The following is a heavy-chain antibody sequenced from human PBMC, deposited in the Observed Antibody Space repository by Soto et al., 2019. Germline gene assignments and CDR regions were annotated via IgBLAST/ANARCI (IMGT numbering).Heavy chain of an antibody. V-gene: IGHV3-21*06. CDR3: ARESEDLTSNFDY. Sequence: GGSLRFSCAASGFTFTRYSMNWVRQAPGNGLEWVSSISSTTNYIYYGDSMKGRFTISRDNAKNSLYLEMNSLRAEDTAVYYCARESEDLTSNFDYWGQGTLVTVSS. CDR2: ISSTTNYI. CDR1: GFTFTRYS. J-gene: IGHJ4*02.